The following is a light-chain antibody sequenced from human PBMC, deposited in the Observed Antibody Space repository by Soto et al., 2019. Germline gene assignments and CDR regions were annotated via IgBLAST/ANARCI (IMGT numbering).Light chain of an antibody. CDR3: QKYNSAPPFT. V-gene: IGKV1-27*01. J-gene: IGKJ3*01. CDR2: AAS. Sequence: DIQMTQSPSSLSASVGDRVTITCRASQGISNYLAWYQQKPGKVPKLLIYAASTLQSVVPSRFSGSGSGTDFTRTISSLQPEEVATYYCQKYNSAPPFTFGPGTKVDIK. CDR1: QGISNY.